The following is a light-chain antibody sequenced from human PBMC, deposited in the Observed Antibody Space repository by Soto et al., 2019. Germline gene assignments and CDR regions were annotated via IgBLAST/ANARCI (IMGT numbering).Light chain of an antibody. CDR3: QSYDSSLGGSV. J-gene: IGLJ1*01. CDR2: GNS. V-gene: IGLV1-40*01. Sequence: QSVLTQEASVSGTVGQKVTLSCTGNSNNVGSYAVGWYQQISHGAPKTVMFGNSLPSGIPDRFSGSKSGTTASLAITGLQAEDEADYYCQSYDSSLGGSVFGTGTKVTVL. CDR1: SNNVGSYA.